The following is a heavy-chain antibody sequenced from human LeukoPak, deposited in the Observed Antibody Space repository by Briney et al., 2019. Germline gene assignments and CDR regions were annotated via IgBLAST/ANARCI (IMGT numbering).Heavy chain of an antibody. J-gene: IGHJ4*02. CDR3: ARSWTVSREFDY. CDR2: INHSGST. D-gene: IGHD4-11*01. V-gene: IGHV4-34*01. CDR1: GGSFSGYY. Sequence: PSETLSLTCAVYGGSFSGYYWSWIRQPPGKGLEWIGEINHSGSTNYNPSLKSRVTISVDTSKNQFSLKLSSVTAADTAVYYCARSWTVSREFDYWGQGTLVTVSS.